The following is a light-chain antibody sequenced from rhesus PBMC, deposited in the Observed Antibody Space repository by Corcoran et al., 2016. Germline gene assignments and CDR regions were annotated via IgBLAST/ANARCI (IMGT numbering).Light chain of an antibody. J-gene: IGKJ4*01. V-gene: IGKV1-94*01. CDR3: LQYYGLPFT. CDR2: AAS. CDR1: QGINKE. Sequence: DIQMTQSPSSLSASVGDRVTVTCRASQGINKELTWFQQKPGKAPALLIYAASTLQTGVSSRFSGSGSGTDYPLTINSLQPEDFATYYGLQYYGLPFTFGGGTKVEIK.